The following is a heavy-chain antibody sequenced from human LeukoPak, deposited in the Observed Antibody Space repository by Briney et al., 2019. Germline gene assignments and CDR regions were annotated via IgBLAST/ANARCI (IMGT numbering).Heavy chain of an antibody. V-gene: IGHV4-39*01. CDR2: IYYSGST. D-gene: IGHD6-13*01. Sequence: GSLRLSCAASGFTFSSYWMSWVRQAPGKGLEWIGSIYYSGSTYYNPSLKSRVTISVDTSKNQFFLNLSSVTAADTAVYYCASPYTSSWSQIDYWGQGILVTVSS. J-gene: IGHJ4*02. CDR1: GFTFSSYW. CDR3: ASPYTSSWSQIDY.